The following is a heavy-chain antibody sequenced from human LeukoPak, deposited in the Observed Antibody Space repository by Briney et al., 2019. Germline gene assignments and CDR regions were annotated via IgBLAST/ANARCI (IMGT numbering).Heavy chain of an antibody. CDR2: IYYSGST. Sequence: SQTLSLTCTVSGGSISSGDYYWSWIRQPPGKGPEWIGYIYYSGSTYYNPSLKSRVTISVDTSKNQFSLKLSSVTAADTAAYYCARGGYSYGSTFDYWGQGTLVTVSS. D-gene: IGHD5-18*01. J-gene: IGHJ4*02. CDR3: ARGGYSYGSTFDY. V-gene: IGHV4-30-4*01. CDR1: GGSISSGDYY.